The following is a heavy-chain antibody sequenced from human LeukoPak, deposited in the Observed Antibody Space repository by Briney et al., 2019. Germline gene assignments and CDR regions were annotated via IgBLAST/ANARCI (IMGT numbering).Heavy chain of an antibody. CDR2: ITSTSIYR. CDR1: GFTFSSYS. Sequence: GGSLRLSCAASGFTFSSYSMNWVRQAPGKGLEWVSSITSTSIYRYYADSVKGRFTISRDNAKNSLYLQMNSLRAGDTAVYYCAKTTITPPYYMDVWGKGTTVTVSS. CDR3: AKTTITPPYYMDV. D-gene: IGHD4-11*01. J-gene: IGHJ6*03. V-gene: IGHV3-21*01.